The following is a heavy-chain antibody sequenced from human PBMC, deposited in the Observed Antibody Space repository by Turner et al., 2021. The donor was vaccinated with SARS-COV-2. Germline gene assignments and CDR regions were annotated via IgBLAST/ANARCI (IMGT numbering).Heavy chain of an antibody. Sequence: QVQLQESGPGLVKPSQTLSLTCTVSGRSISSGDYYWSWIRQPPGKGLEWIGYIYYSGSTYYNPSLKSRVTITVDTSKNQFSLKLSSVTAADTAVYYCAGSRDGYNFRWGYWGQGTLVTVSS. CDR3: AGSRDGYNFRWGY. CDR2: IYYSGST. J-gene: IGHJ4*02. V-gene: IGHV4-30-4*01. D-gene: IGHD5-12*01. CDR1: GRSISSGDYY.